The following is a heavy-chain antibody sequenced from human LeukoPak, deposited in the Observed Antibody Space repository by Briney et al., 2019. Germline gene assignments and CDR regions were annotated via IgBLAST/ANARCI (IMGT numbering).Heavy chain of an antibody. J-gene: IGHJ5*01. Sequence: PSETLSLTCTVSGGSINNYYWSWIRQPPGKGLEWIGYIYYSGSTNYNPSLSNRVTISVDTSKNQFSLRLSSVTAADTAVYYCARDRTGNNWFDPWGQGTLVTVSS. V-gene: IGHV4-59*01. D-gene: IGHD1-1*01. CDR2: IYYSGST. CDR3: ARDRTGNNWFDP. CDR1: GGSINNYY.